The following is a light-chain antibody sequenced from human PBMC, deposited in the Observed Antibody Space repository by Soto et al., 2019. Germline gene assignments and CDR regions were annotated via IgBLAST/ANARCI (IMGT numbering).Light chain of an antibody. CDR3: QQYYSYPLT. J-gene: IGKJ4*01. CDR2: GAY. CDR1: HDITNH. Sequence: IQMTQSPSSLSASVVGRVTLTCQASHDITNHLNCYQQKPGKCPSLLIYGAYNLQSGVTSRFSGSGSGTDFTLTISCLQSEDFANYCCQQYYSYPLTFGGGTQVENK. V-gene: IGKV1-33*01.